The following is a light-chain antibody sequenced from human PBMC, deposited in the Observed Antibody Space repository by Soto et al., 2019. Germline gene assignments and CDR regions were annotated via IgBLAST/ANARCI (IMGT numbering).Light chain of an antibody. J-gene: IGLJ1*01. CDR3: AAWDDSLSGYV. Sequence: QSVLTQPPSASGTPGQRGTISFSGSSSNIGSNYVYWYQQLPGTAPKLLIYSNNQRPSGVPDRFSGSKSGTSASLAISGLRSEDEADYYCAAWDDSLSGYVFGTGTKVTVL. V-gene: IGLV1-47*02. CDR1: SSNIGSNY. CDR2: SNN.